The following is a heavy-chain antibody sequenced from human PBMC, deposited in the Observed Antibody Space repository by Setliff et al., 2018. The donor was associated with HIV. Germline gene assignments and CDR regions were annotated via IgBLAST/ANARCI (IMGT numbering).Heavy chain of an antibody. V-gene: IGHV4-61*01. CDR2: IHYTGST. J-gene: IGHJ4*02. D-gene: IGHD4-17*01. CDR3: VRDDYGYNGKGFDY. CDR1: GGSVSSVNYY. Sequence: PSETLSLTCSVSGGSVSSVNYYWSWIRQPPGKGLEWIGYIHYTGSTTYNPSLKSRVTISVDTSKNQFSLRLSSVTAADTAMYYCVRDDYGYNGKGFDYWGPGTLVTVPQ.